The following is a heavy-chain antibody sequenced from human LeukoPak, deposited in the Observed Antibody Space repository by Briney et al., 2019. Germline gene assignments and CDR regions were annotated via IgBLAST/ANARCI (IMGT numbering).Heavy chain of an antibody. Sequence: PGGSLRLSCAASGFIFSTYSMNWVRQAPGKGLEWVSGISSSGDHTYYADSVKGRFTISRDNSKNTLYVQMNSLRAEDTAVYYCAKGGQYSSSSGFGYWGQGTLVTVSS. J-gene: IGHJ4*02. D-gene: IGHD6-6*01. CDR3: AKGGQYSSSSGFGY. V-gene: IGHV3-23*01. CDR1: GFIFSTYS. CDR2: ISSSGDHT.